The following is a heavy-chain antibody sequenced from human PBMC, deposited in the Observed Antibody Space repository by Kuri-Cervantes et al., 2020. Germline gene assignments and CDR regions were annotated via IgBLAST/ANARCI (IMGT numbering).Heavy chain of an antibody. CDR2: IRYDGSNK. J-gene: IGHJ4*02. CDR1: GFPFRSYG. V-gene: IGHV3-30*02. Sequence: GESLKISCVASGFPFRSYGMHWVRQAPGKGLEWVAFIRYDGSNKYYADSVKGRFTISRDNSKNTLYLQMNSLRAEDTAVYYCAKEGSSWYFNYFDYWGQGTLVTVSS. D-gene: IGHD6-13*01. CDR3: AKEGSSWYFNYFDY.